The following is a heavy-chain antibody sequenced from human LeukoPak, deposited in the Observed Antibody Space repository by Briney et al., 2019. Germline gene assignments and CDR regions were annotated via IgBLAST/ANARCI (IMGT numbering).Heavy chain of an antibody. CDR2: IYYSGST. CDR1: GGSISSSSYY. D-gene: IGHD3-10*01. V-gene: IGHV4-39*07. CDR3: ARGGSDYYGSGSYY. Sequence: SETLSLTCTVSGGSISSSSYYWGWIRQPPGKGLEWIGSIYYSGSTYYNPSLKSRVTISVDTSKNQFSLKLSSVTAADTAVYYCARGGSDYYGSGSYYWGQGTLVTVSS. J-gene: IGHJ4*02.